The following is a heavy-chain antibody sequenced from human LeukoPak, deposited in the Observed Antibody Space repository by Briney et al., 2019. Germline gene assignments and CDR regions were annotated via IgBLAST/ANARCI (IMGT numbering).Heavy chain of an antibody. J-gene: IGHJ4*02. CDR2: ISSGGGTI. Sequence: PGGSLRLSCAASGFSFSSYDINWVRQAPGKGLEWISYISSGGGTIYYADSVKGRFTISRDNAKNSLYPQMNSLRAEDTAVYYCASGPQSDYWGQGTLVTVSS. CDR3: ASGPQSDY. V-gene: IGHV3-48*03. CDR1: GFSFSSYD.